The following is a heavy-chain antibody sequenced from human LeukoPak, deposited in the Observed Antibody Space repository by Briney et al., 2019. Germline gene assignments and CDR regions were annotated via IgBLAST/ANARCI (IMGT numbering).Heavy chain of an antibody. J-gene: IGHJ4*02. CDR2: MNLDGSEK. CDR3: ARDATYDY. CDR1: GFTFTSHW. Sequence: GGSLRLSCAASGFTFTSHWMSWARQAPGKGLEWVARMNLDGSEKYYVDSVKGRFTISRDNAKTSLYLEMNSLRAEDTAVYYCARDATYDYWGQGTLVTVSS. V-gene: IGHV3-7*01.